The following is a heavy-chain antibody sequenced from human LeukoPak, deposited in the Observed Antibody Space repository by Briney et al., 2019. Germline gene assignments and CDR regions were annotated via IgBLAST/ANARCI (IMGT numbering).Heavy chain of an antibody. CDR1: VYTFSHFD. J-gene: IGHJ6*03. CDR3: ARSRRGYYMDV. CDR2: MNPGSGDT. Sequence: GASVTVSCTASVYTFSHFDVNWVRQAPGQGLEWMAWMNPGSGDTGYEGKFQARLTMSSNTSITTASMELSSLTSEDTAVYYCARSRRGYYMDVWGKGTTVIVSS. V-gene: IGHV1-8*02.